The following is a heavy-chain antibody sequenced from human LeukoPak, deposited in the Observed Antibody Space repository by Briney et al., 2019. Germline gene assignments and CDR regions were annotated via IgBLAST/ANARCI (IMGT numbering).Heavy chain of an antibody. CDR2: IYYSGST. V-gene: IGHV4-39*01. CDR3: ASMRLIAAAGYYFDY. CDR1: GGSISSSSAY. Sequence: SETLSLTCTVSGGSISSSSAYWGWIRQPPGKGLEWIGSIYYSGSTYYNPSLKSRVTISVDTSKNQFSLKLSSVTAADTAVYYCASMRLIAAAGYYFDYWGQGTLVTVSS. J-gene: IGHJ4*02. D-gene: IGHD6-13*01.